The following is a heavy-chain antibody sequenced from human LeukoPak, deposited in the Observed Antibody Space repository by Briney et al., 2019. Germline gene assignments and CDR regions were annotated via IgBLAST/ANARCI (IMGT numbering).Heavy chain of an antibody. V-gene: IGHV3-23*01. CDR3: AKDLTKIAAYYYDSSGYPLDY. CDR2: ITDNGAHT. Sequence: GGSLRLSCAASGFTISDSAMTWVRQAPGRGLDWVSIITDNGAHTFYADSVKGRFTISRDNSKNTLYLQMNSLRAEDTAVYYCAKDLTKIAAYYYDSSGYPLDYWGQGTLVTVSS. CDR1: GFTISDSA. D-gene: IGHD3-22*01. J-gene: IGHJ4*02.